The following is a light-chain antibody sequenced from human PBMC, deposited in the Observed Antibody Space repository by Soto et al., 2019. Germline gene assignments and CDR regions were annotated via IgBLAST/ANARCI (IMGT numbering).Light chain of an antibody. CDR1: QSVRNSY. Sequence: DIVLMQSPGTLSLSPGERATLSCRASQSVRNSYLAWYQQKPGQAPRLRIYGASSRATGIPDRFSGSGSGTDFTLTISRLEPEDFAVYYCQQYGSSSTFGQGTKVEIK. J-gene: IGKJ1*01. V-gene: IGKV3-20*01. CDR2: GAS. CDR3: QQYGSSST.